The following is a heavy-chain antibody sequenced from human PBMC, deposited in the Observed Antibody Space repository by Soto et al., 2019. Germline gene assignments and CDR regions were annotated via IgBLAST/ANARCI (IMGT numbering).Heavy chain of an antibody. D-gene: IGHD6-13*01. Sequence: SVKVSCKASGYTFTYRYLHWVRQAPGQALEWMGWITPFNGNTNYAQKFQDRVTITRDRSMSTAYMELSSLRSEDTAMYYCASSSWYVSVYVKTEYAFDIWGQGTMVTVSS. CDR1: GYTFTYRY. J-gene: IGHJ3*02. CDR2: ITPFNGNT. CDR3: ASSSWYVSVYVKTEYAFDI. V-gene: IGHV1-45*02.